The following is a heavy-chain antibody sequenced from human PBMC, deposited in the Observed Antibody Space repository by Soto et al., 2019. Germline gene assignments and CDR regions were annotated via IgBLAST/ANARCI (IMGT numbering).Heavy chain of an antibody. CDR2: IYSGGST. D-gene: IGHD3-3*01. Sequence: EVQLVESGGGLIQPGGSLRLSCAASGFTVSSNYMSWVRQAPGKGLEWVSVIYSGGSTYYADSVKGRFTISRDNSKNTLYLQMNSLRAEDTAVYYCARLGQAGYYTYYYGMDVWGQGTTVTVSS. V-gene: IGHV3-53*01. CDR1: GFTVSSNY. CDR3: ARLGQAGYYTYYYGMDV. J-gene: IGHJ6*02.